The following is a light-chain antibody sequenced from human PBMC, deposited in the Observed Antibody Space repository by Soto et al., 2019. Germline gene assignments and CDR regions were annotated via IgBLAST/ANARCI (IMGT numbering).Light chain of an antibody. Sequence: DIPMTQSPPTLSASVGDRVTLTCRASQSISTWLAWYQQKPGKAPKLLIYDAINLESGVPPRFSGSGSGTEFTLTISSLQPDDVATYYCQQYSNDLYTFGQGTRLEIK. V-gene: IGKV1-5*01. CDR2: DAI. J-gene: IGKJ2*01. CDR1: QSISTW. CDR3: QQYSNDLYT.